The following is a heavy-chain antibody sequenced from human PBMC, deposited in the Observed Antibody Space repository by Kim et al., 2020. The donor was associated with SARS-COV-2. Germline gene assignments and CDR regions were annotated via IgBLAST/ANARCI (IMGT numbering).Heavy chain of an antibody. V-gene: IGHV3-33*01. Sequence: GGSLRLSCAASGFTFSSYGMHWVRQAPGKGLEWVAVIWYDGSNKYYADSVKGRFTISRDNSKNTLYLQMNSLRAEDTAVYYCARGAGVAGTRWAEPYYFDYWGQGTLVTVSS. CDR3: ARGAGVAGTRWAEPYYFDY. CDR1: GFTFSSYG. D-gene: IGHD6-19*01. CDR2: IWYDGSNK. J-gene: IGHJ4*02.